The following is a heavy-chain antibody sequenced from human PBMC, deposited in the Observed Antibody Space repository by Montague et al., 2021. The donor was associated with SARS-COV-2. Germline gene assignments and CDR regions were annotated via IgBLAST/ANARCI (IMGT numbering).Heavy chain of an antibody. CDR1: GCSLNTDGVG. CDR2: IYWDGDQ. V-gene: IGHV2-5*02. J-gene: IGHJ3*01. Sequence: PALVKPTQTLTLTCVFSGCSLNTDGVGVAWIRRPPGKALEWLALIYWDGDQRYSPSLKTRVTITKNTSRNRVVLTMTNLDPVDTATYYCARRYDFYRAEAFDVWGQGTMVTVSS. D-gene: IGHD3-3*01. CDR3: ARRYDFYRAEAFDV.